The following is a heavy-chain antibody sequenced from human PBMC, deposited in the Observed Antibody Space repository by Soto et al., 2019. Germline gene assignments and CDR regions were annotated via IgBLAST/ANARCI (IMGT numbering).Heavy chain of an antibody. CDR2: IWYDGSNK. J-gene: IGHJ4*02. Sequence: PGGSLRLSCAASGFTFSSYGMHWVRQAPGKGLEWVAVIWYDGSNKYYADSVKGRFTISRDNSKNTLYLQMNSLRAEDTAVYYCARDSSTSFFSFWKPSGVDYWGQGTLVTVSS. V-gene: IGHV3-33*01. CDR1: GFTFSSYG. CDR3: ARDSSTSFFSFWKPSGVDY. D-gene: IGHD2-2*01.